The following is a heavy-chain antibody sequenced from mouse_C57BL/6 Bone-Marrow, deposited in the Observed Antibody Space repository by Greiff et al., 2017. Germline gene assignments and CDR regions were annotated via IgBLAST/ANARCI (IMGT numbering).Heavy chain of an antibody. CDR3: EDY. CDR2: IYPGDGDT. Sequence: VKLMESGPELVKPGASVKISCKASGYAFSSSWMNWVKQRPGKGLEWIGLIYPGDGDTNYNGKFKGKATLTADKSSSTAYMQLSSLTSEDSAVYFWEDYWGQGTSVTVSS. CDR1: GYAFSSSW. J-gene: IGHJ4*01. V-gene: IGHV1-82*01.